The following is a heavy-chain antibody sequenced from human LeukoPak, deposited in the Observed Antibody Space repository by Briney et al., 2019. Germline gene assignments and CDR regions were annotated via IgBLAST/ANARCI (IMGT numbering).Heavy chain of an antibody. CDR1: GFTFSSYE. Sequence: GGSLRLSCAASGFTFSSYEMNWVRQAPGKGLEWVSYISSSGSTIYYADSVKGRFTISRDSAKNSLYLQMNSLRAEDTAVYYCARDYLLPATVTTGYYYYYMDVWGKGTTVTVSS. J-gene: IGHJ6*03. CDR3: ARDYLLPATVTTGYYYYYMDV. V-gene: IGHV3-48*03. D-gene: IGHD4-17*01. CDR2: ISSSGSTI.